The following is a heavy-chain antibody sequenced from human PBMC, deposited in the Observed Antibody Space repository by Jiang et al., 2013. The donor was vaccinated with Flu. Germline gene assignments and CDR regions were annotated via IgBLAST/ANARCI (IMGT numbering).Heavy chain of an antibody. CDR1: GFAFDDYG. V-gene: IGHV3-20*04. J-gene: IGHJ3*02. D-gene: IGHD1-26*01. Sequence: QLVESGGGVVPPGGSLRLSCAASGFAFDDYGMVWVRQGPGKGLEWVSHINWNGGTTDYADSVMGRFTISRDNAKNSLYLQMSNLRVDDTAFYYCARRGAWELLGASDIWGRGTLVTVSS. CDR3: ARRGAWELLGASDI. CDR2: INWNGGTT.